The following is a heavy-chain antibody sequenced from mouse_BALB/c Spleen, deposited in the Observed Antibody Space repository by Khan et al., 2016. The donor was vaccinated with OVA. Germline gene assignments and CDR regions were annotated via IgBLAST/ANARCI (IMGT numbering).Heavy chain of an antibody. CDR1: GYFFTSYW. Sequence: QVQLKQSGAELVRPGATVKLSCKTSGYFFTSYWLHWVKQRSGQGLEWLARIYPGTGSTYYNDKFNGKATLTADKSSSTAYMQLSSLKSEDSAVYYCASGRYDNHAMDYWGQGTSVTVSS. CDR2: IYPGTGST. V-gene: IGHV1-76*01. D-gene: IGHD2-10*02. J-gene: IGHJ4*01. CDR3: ASGRYDNHAMDY.